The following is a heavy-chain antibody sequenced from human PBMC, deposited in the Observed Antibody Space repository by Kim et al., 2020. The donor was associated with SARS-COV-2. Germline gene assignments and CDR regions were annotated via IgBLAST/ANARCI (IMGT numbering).Heavy chain of an antibody. J-gene: IGHJ6*01. Sequence: GGSLRLSCAASGFTFDDYAMHWVRQAPGKGLEWVSGISWNSGSIGYADSVKGRFTISRDNAKNSLYLQMNSLRAEDTALYYCAKDLSVAGYYYYGMDVWG. CDR3: AKDLSVAGYYYYGMDV. CDR1: GFTFDDYA. D-gene: IGHD6-19*01. V-gene: IGHV3-9*01. CDR2: ISWNSGSI.